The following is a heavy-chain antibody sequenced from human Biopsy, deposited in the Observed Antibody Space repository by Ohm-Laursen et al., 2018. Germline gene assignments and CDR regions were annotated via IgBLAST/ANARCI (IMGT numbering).Heavy chain of an antibody. V-gene: IGHV1-2*02. CDR2: INPNSGNA. Sequence: ASVKVSCKLSGYIFAGYYLHWVRQAPGHGLEWMGWINPNSGNANYAQSFQGRLTVTRDTSISTAYMELTSLTFDDTAIYYCARVPAYPSIDGYYGLDLWGQGTTVIVSS. CDR3: ARVPAYPSIDGYYGLDL. J-gene: IGHJ6*02. CDR1: GYIFAGYY. D-gene: IGHD3-9*01.